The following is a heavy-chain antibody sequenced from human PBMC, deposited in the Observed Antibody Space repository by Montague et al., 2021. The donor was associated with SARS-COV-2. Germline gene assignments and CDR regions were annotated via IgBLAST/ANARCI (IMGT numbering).Heavy chain of an antibody. J-gene: IGHJ3*02. D-gene: IGHD3-22*01. CDR3: ARLPYFYDSTHAFDI. CDR1: GGSISSSSYY. Sequence: SETLSLTCTVSGGSISSSSYYWGWIRQPPGKGLEWIGNIFYSGSTYYNTSLKSRVTISVDTSKNQFSLRLSSVTAADTAVYYCARLPYFYDSTHAFDIWSQGKMGTGSS. CDR2: IFYSGST. V-gene: IGHV4-39*01.